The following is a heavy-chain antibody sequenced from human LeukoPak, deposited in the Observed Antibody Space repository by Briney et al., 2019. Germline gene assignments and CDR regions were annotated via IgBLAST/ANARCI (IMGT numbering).Heavy chain of an antibody. CDR3: TKNTMSYGDYAGHFDY. D-gene: IGHD4-17*01. J-gene: IGHJ4*02. CDR1: GFTFSTYG. V-gene: IGHV3-30*02. CDR2: IRYDGSTK. Sequence: SGGSLRLSCAASGFTFSTYGMHWVRQAPGKGLEWVAFIRYDGSTKYYAGSVQGRFTISRDNSKNTLYLQMNSLRAEDTALYYCTKNTMSYGDYAGHFDYWGQGTLVTVSS.